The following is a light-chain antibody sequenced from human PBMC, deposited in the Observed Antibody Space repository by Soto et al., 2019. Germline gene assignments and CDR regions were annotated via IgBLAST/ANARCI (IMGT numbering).Light chain of an antibody. CDR2: GAS. CDR1: QNVRTNY. J-gene: IGKJ5*01. CDR3: QQRSNWPLIT. V-gene: IGKV3-11*01. Sequence: EIVLTQSPATLSLSPGARAPLSCRASQNVRTNYLAWSQQKPGQAPRLLIYGASNRATGIPARFSGSGSGTDFTLTISSLEPEDFAVYYCQQRSNWPLITFGQGTRLEIK.